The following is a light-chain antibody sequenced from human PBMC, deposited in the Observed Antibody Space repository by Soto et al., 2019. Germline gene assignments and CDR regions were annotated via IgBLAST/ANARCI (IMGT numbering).Light chain of an antibody. CDR1: QSVSSY. CDR2: DAS. Sequence: IVLTQSPGTVSLSPGERATLSCRASQSVSSYLAWYQQKPGQAPRLLIYDASNRATGIPARFSGSGSGTDFTLTISSLQPEDFATYYCQQSYSTPFTFAQGTRLEIK. CDR3: QQSYSTPFT. J-gene: IGKJ5*01. V-gene: IGKV3-11*01.